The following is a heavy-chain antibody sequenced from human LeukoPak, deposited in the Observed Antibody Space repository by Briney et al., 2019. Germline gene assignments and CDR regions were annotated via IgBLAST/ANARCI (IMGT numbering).Heavy chain of an antibody. CDR2: ISGSGGST. CDR1: GFTLSSYA. J-gene: IGHJ4*02. V-gene: IGHV3-23*01. D-gene: IGHD3-10*01. Sequence: QPGGSLRLSCAASGFTLSSYAMSWVRQAPGEGLELVSAISGSGGSTYYADSVECRFTIPRDNPKNTLYLQMNSLSAEDTAVYYCAKGTIYYYGSGSYYNDYWGQGTLVTVSS. CDR3: AKGTIYYYGSGSYYNDY.